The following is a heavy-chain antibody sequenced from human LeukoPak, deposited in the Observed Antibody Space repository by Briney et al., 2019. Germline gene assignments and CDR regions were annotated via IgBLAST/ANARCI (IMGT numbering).Heavy chain of an antibody. CDR3: ASENPNDDGSAFDI. V-gene: IGHV3-33*01. Sequence: GGSLRLSCAASGFTFSSYGMHWVRQAPGKGLEWVAVIWYDGSNKYYADSVKGRFTISRDNSKNTLYLQMNSLRAEDTAVYYCASENPNDDGSAFDIWGQGTMVTVSS. CDR1: GFTFSSYG. J-gene: IGHJ3*02. CDR2: IWYDGSNK. D-gene: IGHD4-17*01.